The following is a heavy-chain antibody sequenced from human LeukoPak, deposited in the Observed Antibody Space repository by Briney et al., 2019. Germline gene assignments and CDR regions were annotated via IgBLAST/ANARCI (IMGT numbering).Heavy chain of an antibody. CDR2: ISSSSSYI. CDR1: GFTFSSYS. Sequence: GGSLRLSCAASGFTFSSYSMNWARQAPGKGLEWVSSISSSSSYIYYADSVKGRFTISRDNAKNSLYLQMNSLRAEDTAVYYCARAFNYDSSGYYFEDDAFDIWGQGTMVTVSS. V-gene: IGHV3-21*01. J-gene: IGHJ3*02. D-gene: IGHD3-22*01. CDR3: ARAFNYDSSGYYFEDDAFDI.